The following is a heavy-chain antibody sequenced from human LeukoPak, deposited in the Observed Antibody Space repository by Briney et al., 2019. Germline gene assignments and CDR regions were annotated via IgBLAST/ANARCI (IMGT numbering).Heavy chain of an antibody. J-gene: IGHJ5*02. Sequence: PGGSLRLSCAASGFTFSGYAMSWVRQAPGKGLEWVSAISGSGGSTYYADSVKGRFTISRDNSKNTLYLQMNSLRAEGTAVYYCAKGTQVVAATNWFDPWGQGTLVTVSS. CDR3: AKGTQVVAATNWFDP. D-gene: IGHD2-15*01. CDR2: ISGSGGST. CDR1: GFTFSGYA. V-gene: IGHV3-23*01.